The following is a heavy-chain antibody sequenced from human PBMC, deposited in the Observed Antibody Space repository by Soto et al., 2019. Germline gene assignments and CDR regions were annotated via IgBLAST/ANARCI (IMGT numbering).Heavy chain of an antibody. V-gene: IGHV1-69*12. J-gene: IGHJ5*02. CDR2: IIPIFGTA. CDR3: ARGLAGSSWPGYNWFDP. D-gene: IGHD6-13*01. Sequence: QVQLVQSGAEVKKPGSSVKVSCKASGGTFSSYAISWVRQAPGQGLEWMGGIIPIFGTANYAQKFQGRVTITADESTSTAYMEVSSLRSEDTAVYYCARGLAGSSWPGYNWFDPWGQGTLVTVSS. CDR1: GGTFSSYA.